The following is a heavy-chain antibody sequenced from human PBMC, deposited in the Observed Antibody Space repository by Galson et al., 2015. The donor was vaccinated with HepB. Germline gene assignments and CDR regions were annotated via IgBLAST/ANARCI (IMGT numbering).Heavy chain of an antibody. Sequence: SVKVSCKASGYTFTSYAMNWVRQAPGQGLEWMGWINTNTGNPTYAQGFTGRFVFSLDTSVSTAYLQISSLKAEDTAVYYCARPADGPYSSGSTFDYWGQGTLVTVSS. J-gene: IGHJ4*02. CDR1: GYTFTSYA. CDR2: INTNTGNP. CDR3: ARPADGPYSSGSTFDY. D-gene: IGHD6-19*01. V-gene: IGHV7-4-1*02.